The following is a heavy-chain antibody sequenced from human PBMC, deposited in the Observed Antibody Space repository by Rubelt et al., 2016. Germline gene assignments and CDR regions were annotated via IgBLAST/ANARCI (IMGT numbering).Heavy chain of an antibody. V-gene: IGHV4-34*01. Sequence: QVQLQQWGAGLLKPSETLSLTCAVYGGSFSGYYWSWIRQPPGKGLEWIGEINHSGSTNYNPSLKSRVTISVDTSTNQFSLKRSSVTAADTAVYHCARDRGSSSWYGVDYWGQGTLVTVSS. CDR2: INHSGST. D-gene: IGHD6-13*01. CDR1: GGSFSGYY. CDR3: ARDRGSSSWYGVDY. J-gene: IGHJ4*02.